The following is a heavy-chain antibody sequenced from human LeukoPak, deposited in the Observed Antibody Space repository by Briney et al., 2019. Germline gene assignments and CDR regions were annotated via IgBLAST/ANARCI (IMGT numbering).Heavy chain of an antibody. CDR3: ARAYSSSRSKPKYYNGMDD. Sequence: SETLSLTCTVSGGTISSSSYYWGWIRQPPGKGLEWIGSIYYSGSTYYNPSLKSRVTISVDTSKNQFSLKLSSVTAADTAVYYCARAYSSSRSKPKYYNGMDDWGQGTTVTVSS. CDR1: GGTISSSSYY. D-gene: IGHD6-13*01. CDR2: IYYSGST. V-gene: IGHV4-39*01. J-gene: IGHJ6*02.